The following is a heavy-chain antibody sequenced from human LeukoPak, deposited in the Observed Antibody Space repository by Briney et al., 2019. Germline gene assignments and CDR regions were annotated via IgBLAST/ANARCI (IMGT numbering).Heavy chain of an antibody. CDR3: ARVRGSSGWYLDY. CDR2: ISYDGSNK. J-gene: IGHJ4*02. Sequence: PGGSRRLSCAASGFTFSSYAMHWVRQAPGKGLEWVAVISYDGSNKYYADSVKGRFTISRDNSKNTLYLQMNSLRAEDTAVYYCARVRGSSGWYLDYWGQGTLVTVSS. CDR1: GFTFSSYA. V-gene: IGHV3-30-3*01. D-gene: IGHD6-19*01.